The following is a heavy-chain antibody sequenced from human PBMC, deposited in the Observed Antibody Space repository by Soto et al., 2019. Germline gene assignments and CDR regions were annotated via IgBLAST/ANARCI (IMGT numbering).Heavy chain of an antibody. CDR1: GYTFTSYY. CDR2: INPSGGST. Sequence: GASVKVSCKASGYTFTSYYMHWVRQAPGQGLEWMGIINPSGGSTSYAQKFQGRVTMTRDTSTSTVYMELSSLRSEDTAVYYCATILTGVVGDPNWFDPWGQGTLVTVSS. V-gene: IGHV1-46*01. CDR3: ATILTGVVGDPNWFDP. D-gene: IGHD3-9*01. J-gene: IGHJ5*02.